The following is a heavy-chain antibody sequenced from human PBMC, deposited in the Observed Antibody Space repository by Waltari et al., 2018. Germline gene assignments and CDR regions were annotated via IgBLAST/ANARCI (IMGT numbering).Heavy chain of an antibody. J-gene: IGHJ4*02. CDR2: ISYDGSNK. Sequence: QVQLVESGGGVVQPGRSLRLSCAASGFTFSSYGMHWVRQAPGKGLEWVAVISYDGSNKYYADSVKGRFTISRDNSKNTLYLQMNSLRAEDTAVYYCAKDHLDYGDYCDYWGQGTLVTVSS. V-gene: IGHV3-30*18. CDR1: GFTFSSYG. D-gene: IGHD4-17*01. CDR3: AKDHLDYGDYCDY.